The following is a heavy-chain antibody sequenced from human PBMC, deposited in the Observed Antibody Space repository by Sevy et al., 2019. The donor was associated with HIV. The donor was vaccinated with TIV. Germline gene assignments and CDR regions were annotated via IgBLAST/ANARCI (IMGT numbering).Heavy chain of an antibody. J-gene: IGHJ3*02. CDR3: TRQDSSASDI. CDR1: GYTFTGYY. CDR2: TNANNGGT. V-gene: IGHV1-2*02. D-gene: IGHD2-15*01. Sequence: ASVKVSCKSSGYTFTGYYMHWVRQAPGQGLEWMGWTNANNGGTNYAQRFQGRVTMTRDTSITTAYMELSRLTSDDTAVYYCTRQDSSASDIWGQGTVVTVSS.